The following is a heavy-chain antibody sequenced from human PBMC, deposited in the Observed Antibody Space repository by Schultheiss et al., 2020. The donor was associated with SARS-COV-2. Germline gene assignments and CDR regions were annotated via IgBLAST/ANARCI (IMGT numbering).Heavy chain of an antibody. J-gene: IGHJ4*02. Sequence: GGSLRLSCAASGFTFDDYAMHWVRQAPGKGLEWVSLISWDGGSTYYADSVKGRFTISRDNSKNSLYLQMNSLRAEDTALYYCAKGRGSSWRRGVDYWGQGTLVTVSS. CDR1: GFTFDDYA. D-gene: IGHD6-13*01. CDR3: AKGRGSSWRRGVDY. V-gene: IGHV3-43D*03. CDR2: ISWDGGST.